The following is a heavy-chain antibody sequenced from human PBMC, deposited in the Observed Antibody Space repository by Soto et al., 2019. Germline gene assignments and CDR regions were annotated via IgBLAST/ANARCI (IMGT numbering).Heavy chain of an antibody. D-gene: IGHD1-26*01. Sequence: GGSLRLSCAASGFTFSSYAMHWVRQAPGKGLEWVAVISYDGSNKYYADSVKGRFTISRDNSKNTLYLQMNSLRAEDTAVYYCARDRGSFLRYYFDYWGQGTQVTVSS. V-gene: IGHV3-30-3*01. CDR3: ARDRGSFLRYYFDY. CDR1: GFTFSSYA. J-gene: IGHJ4*02. CDR2: ISYDGSNK.